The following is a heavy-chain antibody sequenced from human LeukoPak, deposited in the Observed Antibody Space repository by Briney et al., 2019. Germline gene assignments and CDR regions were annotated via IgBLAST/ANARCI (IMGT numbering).Heavy chain of an antibody. D-gene: IGHD4-17*01. V-gene: IGHV4-30-2*01. J-gene: IGHJ4*02. CDR2: IYHSGST. CDR3: ARVGPRQLYGDYVLSLDY. Sequence: PSQTLSLTCAVSGGSISSGGYSWSWIRQPPGKGLEWIGYIYHSGSTYYNPSLKSRVTISVDRSKNQFSLKLSSVTAADTAVYYCARVGPRQLYGDYVLSLDYWGQGTLVTVSS. CDR1: GGSISSGGYS.